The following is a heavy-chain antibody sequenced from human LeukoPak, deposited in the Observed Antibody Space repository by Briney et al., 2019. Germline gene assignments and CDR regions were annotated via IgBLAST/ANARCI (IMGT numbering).Heavy chain of an antibody. CDR2: IYYSGST. V-gene: IGHV4-39*01. CDR1: CGSISSSSYY. Sequence: SETLSLTCTVSCGSISSSSYYWGWIRQPPGKGLEWIGSIYYSGSTYYNPSLKSRVTISVDTSKNQFSLKLSSVTAADTAVYYCARHLFWSGNIDYWGQGTLVTVSS. D-gene: IGHD3-3*01. CDR3: ARHLFWSGNIDY. J-gene: IGHJ4*02.